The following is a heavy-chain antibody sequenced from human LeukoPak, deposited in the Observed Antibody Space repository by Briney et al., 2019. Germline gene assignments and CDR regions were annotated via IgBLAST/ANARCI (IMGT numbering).Heavy chain of an antibody. CDR3: ARGPYYDFWSGYTGVAGMGH. V-gene: IGHV4-59*01. CDR2: IYYSGST. CDR1: GGSISSYY. J-gene: IGHJ4*02. D-gene: IGHD3-3*01. Sequence: PSETLSLACTVSGGSISSYYWSWIRQPPGKGLEWIGYIYYSGSTNYNPSLKSRVTISVDTSKNQFSLKLSSVTAADTAVYYCARGPYYDFWSGYTGVAGMGHWGQGTLVTVSS.